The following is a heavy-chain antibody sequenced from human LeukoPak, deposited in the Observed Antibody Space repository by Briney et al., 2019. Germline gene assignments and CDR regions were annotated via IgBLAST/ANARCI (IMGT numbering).Heavy chain of an antibody. D-gene: IGHD6-13*01. Sequence: SETLSLTCTVSGGSINSYYWSWIRQPAGKGLEWIGRIYTSGSTNYNPSLKSRVTMSVDTSKNQFSLKLSSVTAADTAVYYCARLYSISWFYFDYWGQGTLVTVSS. CDR1: GGSINSYY. V-gene: IGHV4-4*07. J-gene: IGHJ4*02. CDR2: IYTSGST. CDR3: ARLYSISWFYFDY.